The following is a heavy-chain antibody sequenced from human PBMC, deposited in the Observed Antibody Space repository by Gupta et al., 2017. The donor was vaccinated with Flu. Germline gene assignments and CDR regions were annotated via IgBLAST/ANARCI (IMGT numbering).Heavy chain of an antibody. D-gene: IGHD3-22*01. CDR3: AHSPSHDDSSLGPKFDI. Sequence: QITLKESGPTLVKPTQTLTLTCTFSGFSLSTSGVGVGWIRQPPGKALEWLALIYWDDDKRYRPSLKSRLTITKETSKNQVGRTLTNMEPMETATDYCAHSPSHDDSSLGPKFDIWGQGTMVTVSS. J-gene: IGHJ3*02. CDR1: GFSLSTSGVG. V-gene: IGHV2-5*02. CDR2: IYWDDDK.